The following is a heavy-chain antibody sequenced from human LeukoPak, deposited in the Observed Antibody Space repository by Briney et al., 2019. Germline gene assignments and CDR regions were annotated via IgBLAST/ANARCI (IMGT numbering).Heavy chain of an antibody. D-gene: IGHD3/OR15-3a*01. J-gene: IGHJ4*02. CDR2: INPNSGGT. CDR1: GYTFTSYD. Sequence: ASVKVSCKASGYTFTSYDINWVRQAPGQGLEWMGRINPNSGGTNYAQKFQGRVTMTRDTSISTAYMELSRLRSDDTAVYYCARVILEGIDYWGQGTLVTVSS. CDR3: ARVILEGIDY. V-gene: IGHV1-2*06.